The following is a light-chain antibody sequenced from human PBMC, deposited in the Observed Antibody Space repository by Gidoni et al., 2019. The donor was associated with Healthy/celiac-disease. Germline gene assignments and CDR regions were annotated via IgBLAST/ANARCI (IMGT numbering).Light chain of an antibody. Sequence: DIQMTQSPSSLSASVGDRVTITCRASQSISSYLNWYQQKPGKAPKLLIYAASSVQSGVPSRFSGSGSGTDFTLTISSLQPEDFATYYCQQSCSTPPTFGGGTKVEIK. CDR2: AAS. CDR3: QQSCSTPPT. J-gene: IGKJ4*01. V-gene: IGKV1-39*01. CDR1: QSISSY.